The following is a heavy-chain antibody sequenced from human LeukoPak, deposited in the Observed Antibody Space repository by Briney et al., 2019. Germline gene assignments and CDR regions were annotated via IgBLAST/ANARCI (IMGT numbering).Heavy chain of an antibody. CDR2: ISYDGSNK. V-gene: IGHV3-30-3*01. CDR3: ASIVEEFGELLYDY. CDR1: GFTFSSYA. Sequence: PGRSLRLSCAASGFTFSSYAMHWARQAPGKGLEWVAVISYDGSNKYYADSVKGRFTISRDNSKNTLYLQMNSLRAEDTAVYYCASIVEEFGELLYDYWGQGTLVTVSS. D-gene: IGHD3-10*01. J-gene: IGHJ4*02.